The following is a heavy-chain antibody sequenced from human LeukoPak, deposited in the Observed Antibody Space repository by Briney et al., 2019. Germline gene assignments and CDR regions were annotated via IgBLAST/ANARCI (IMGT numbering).Heavy chain of an antibody. CDR3: ARGTLYSGWSYYLDY. J-gene: IGHJ4*02. Sequence: PGGSLRLSCAASGFTFSGSALHWVRQASGKGLEWVGRIRSTANGYATAYAASVKGRFTISRDDSKNTAYLQMDSLKTEDTAVYYCARGTLYSGWSYYLDYWGQGTLVTVSS. V-gene: IGHV3-73*01. D-gene: IGHD6-19*01. CDR2: IRSTANGYAT. CDR1: GFTFSGSA.